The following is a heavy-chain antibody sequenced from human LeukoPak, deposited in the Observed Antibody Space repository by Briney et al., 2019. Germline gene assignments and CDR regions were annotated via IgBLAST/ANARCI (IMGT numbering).Heavy chain of an antibody. D-gene: IGHD3-3*01. Sequence: ASVKVSCKASGYTFTSYDINWVRQATGQGPEWMGWMNPNSGNTGYAQKFQGRVTMTRNTSISTAYMELSSLRSEDTAVYYCARGKSRITIFGVVIIFWFDPWGQGTLVTVSS. CDR3: ARGKSRITIFGVVIIFWFDP. CDR2: MNPNSGNT. J-gene: IGHJ5*02. V-gene: IGHV1-8*01. CDR1: GYTFTSYD.